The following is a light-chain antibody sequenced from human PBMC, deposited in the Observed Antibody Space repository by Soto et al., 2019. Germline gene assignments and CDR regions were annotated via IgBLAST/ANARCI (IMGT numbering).Light chain of an antibody. Sequence: QSVLTQPPSASGTPGQRVTISCSGGGSNIGSNTVNWYQQFPGTAPKVLIYTDTQRPSGVPARFSGSKSGTSASLVISGLQSEDAADYYCATWDDSLKGVVLGGGTKLTVL. V-gene: IGLV1-44*01. CDR3: ATWDDSLKGVV. CDR2: TDT. CDR1: GSNIGSNT. J-gene: IGLJ3*02.